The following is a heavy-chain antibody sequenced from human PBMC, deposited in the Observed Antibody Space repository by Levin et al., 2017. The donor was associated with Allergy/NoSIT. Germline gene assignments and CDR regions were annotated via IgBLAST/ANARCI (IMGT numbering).Heavy chain of an antibody. Sequence: GGSLRLSCAASGFTFSSYGMHWVRQAPGKGLEWVAVIWYDGSNKYYADSVTGRFTISRDNSKNTLYLQMNSLRAEDTAVYYCAREFGGSGSPFDYWGQGTLVTVSS. D-gene: IGHD3-10*01. V-gene: IGHV3-33*01. CDR3: AREFGGSGSPFDY. CDR1: GFTFSSYG. J-gene: IGHJ4*02. CDR2: IWYDGSNK.